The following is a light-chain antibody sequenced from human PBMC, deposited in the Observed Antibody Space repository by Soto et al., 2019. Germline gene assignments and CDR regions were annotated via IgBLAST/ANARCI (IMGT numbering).Light chain of an antibody. Sequence: LTHPGSVRPSRGRSITIFCTGTISDVGTYDDVSWYRQQPGKAPRLLIYEVTNRPSGVSNRFSGSKSGDTASLTISGLQAEDEGDYYCSSYTIGSTYVFGSGTKV. J-gene: IGLJ1*01. CDR2: EVT. CDR1: ISDVGTYDD. V-gene: IGLV2-14*01. CDR3: SSYTIGSTYV.